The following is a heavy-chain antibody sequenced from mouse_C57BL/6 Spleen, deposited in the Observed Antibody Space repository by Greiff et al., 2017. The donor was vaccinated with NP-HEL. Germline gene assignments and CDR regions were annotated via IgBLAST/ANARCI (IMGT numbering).Heavy chain of an antibody. V-gene: IGHV7-3*01. CDR1: GFTFTDYY. CDR2: IRNKANGYTT. Sequence: EVKLVESGGGLVQPGGSLSLSCAASGFTFTDYYMSWVRQPPGKALEWLGFIRNKANGYTTEYSASVKGRFTISRDNSQSILYLQMNALRAEDRATYYCARKKGLGLGAMDYWGQGTSVTVSS. D-gene: IGHD4-1*01. J-gene: IGHJ4*01. CDR3: ARKKGLGLGAMDY.